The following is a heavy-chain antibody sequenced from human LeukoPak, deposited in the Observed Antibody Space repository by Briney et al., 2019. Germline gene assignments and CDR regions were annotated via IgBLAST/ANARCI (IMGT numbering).Heavy chain of an antibody. V-gene: IGHV4-59*01. CDR3: ARDQASSRRWFDP. Sequence: PSETLSLTCTVSGGSISSYYWSWTRQPPGKGLEWIGYIYYSGSTNYNPSLKSRVTISVDTSKNQFSLKLSSVTAADTAVYYCARDQASSRRWFDPWGQGTLVTVSS. D-gene: IGHD6-13*01. J-gene: IGHJ5*02. CDR2: IYYSGST. CDR1: GGSISSYY.